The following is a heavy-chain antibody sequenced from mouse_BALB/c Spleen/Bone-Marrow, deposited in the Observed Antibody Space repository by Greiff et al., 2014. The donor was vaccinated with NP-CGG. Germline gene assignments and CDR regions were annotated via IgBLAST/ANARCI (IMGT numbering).Heavy chain of an antibody. CDR1: GYSFTGCY. J-gene: IGHJ2*01. V-gene: IGHV1S34*01. CDR2: ISCYNGAT. D-gene: IGHD2-3*01. CDR3: ARGDGYYVDFDY. Sequence: SGYSFTGCYMHWVKQSHGQSLEWIGYISCYNGATSYNQKFKGKATFTVDTSSSTAYMQFNSLTSEDSAVYYCARGDGYYVDFDYWGQGTTLTVSS.